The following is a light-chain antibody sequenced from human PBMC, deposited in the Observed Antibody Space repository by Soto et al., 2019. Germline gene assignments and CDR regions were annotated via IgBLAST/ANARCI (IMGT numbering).Light chain of an antibody. V-gene: IGLV2-14*01. CDR2: EVS. J-gene: IGLJ1*01. CDR3: KSYAGSNTYV. CDR1: SSDVGGYNY. Sequence: QSAPTQPASVSGSPGQSITISSTGTSSDVGGYNYVSWYQQHPGKAPKLMIYEVSNRPSGVSNRFSGSKSGNTASLTISGLQAEDEADYFCKSYAGSNTYVFGSGTKVTVL.